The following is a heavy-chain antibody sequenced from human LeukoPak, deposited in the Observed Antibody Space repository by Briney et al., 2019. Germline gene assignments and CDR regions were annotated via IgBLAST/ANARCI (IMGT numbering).Heavy chain of an antibody. V-gene: IGHV3-23*01. D-gene: IGHD2-2*01. Sequence: PGGSLRLSCEASGFTFSSYAMNWVRQTPGKGLEWVSGIIGSGDNTFYADSVKGRFTISRDNSKNTLYLQMNSLRAEDTAVYYCATRKGCSSTICYGLDYWGQGTLVTVSS. CDR2: IIGSGDNT. J-gene: IGHJ4*02. CDR1: GFTFSSYA. CDR3: ATRKGCSSTICYGLDY.